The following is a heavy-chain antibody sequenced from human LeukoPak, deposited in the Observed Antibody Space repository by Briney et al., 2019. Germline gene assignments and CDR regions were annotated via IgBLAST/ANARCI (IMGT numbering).Heavy chain of an antibody. CDR3: ARGDRYYGSGSDFDY. CDR2: IGTAGDT. Sequence: PGGSLRLSCAASGFTFSSYDMHWVRQATGKGLEWVSAIGTAGDTYYPGSVKGRFTISRENAKNSLYLQMNSLRAGDTAVYYCARGDRYYGSGSDFDYWGQGTLVTVSS. J-gene: IGHJ4*02. CDR1: GFTFSSYD. D-gene: IGHD3-10*01. V-gene: IGHV3-13*01.